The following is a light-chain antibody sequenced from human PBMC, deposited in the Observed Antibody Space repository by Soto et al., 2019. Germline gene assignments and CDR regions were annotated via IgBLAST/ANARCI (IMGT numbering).Light chain of an antibody. CDR3: AAWDDSLNGVV. J-gene: IGLJ2*01. Sequence: QSALTQPASVSGSPGQSVTISCTGTSSDIGAYKYVSWYQQHPGKAPRLMIYEVSNRPSGVSIRFSASKSGNTASLAISGLQSEDEADYYCAAWDDSLNGVVFGGGTKVTVL. V-gene: IGLV2-14*01. CDR1: SSDIGAYKY. CDR2: EVS.